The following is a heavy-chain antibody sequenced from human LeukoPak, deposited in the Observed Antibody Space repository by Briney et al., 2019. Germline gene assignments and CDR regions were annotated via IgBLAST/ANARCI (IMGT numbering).Heavy chain of an antibody. D-gene: IGHD2-2*01. CDR2: IRQDGNEG. CDR1: GIPFSNAW. Sequence: GGSLRLSCAASGIPFSNAWLSWVRQAPGKGLEWVANIRQDGNEGYYVDSVKGRFAVSRDNAKSSLYLQMNSLRAEDTAVYYCATRRCSISACRASSHHCMDFWGKGTTVTVSS. CDR3: ATRRCSISACRASSHHCMDF. V-gene: IGHV3-7*01. J-gene: IGHJ6*03.